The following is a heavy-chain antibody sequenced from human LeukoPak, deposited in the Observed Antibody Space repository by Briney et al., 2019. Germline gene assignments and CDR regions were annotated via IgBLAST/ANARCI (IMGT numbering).Heavy chain of an antibody. J-gene: IGHJ4*02. CDR2: ISGSGGST. D-gene: IGHD5-18*01. Sequence: GGSLRLSCAASGFTFSSYAMTWVRQPPGKGLEWVSAISGSGGSTYYADSVKGRFTISRDNSKDTLYLQMNSLRAEDTAVYYCAKDRDTAMDPFDYWGQGTLVTVSS. CDR1: GFTFSSYA. V-gene: IGHV3-23*01. CDR3: AKDRDTAMDPFDY.